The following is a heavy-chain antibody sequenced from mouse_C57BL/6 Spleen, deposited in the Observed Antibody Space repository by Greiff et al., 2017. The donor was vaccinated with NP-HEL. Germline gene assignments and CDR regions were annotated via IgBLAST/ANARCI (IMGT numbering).Heavy chain of an antibody. CDR1: GYTFTDYY. D-gene: IGHD1-1*01. V-gene: IGHV1-26*01. Sequence: EVQLQQSGPELVKPGASVKISCKASGYTFTDYYMNWVKQSHGKSLEWIGDINPNNGGTSYNQKFKGKATLTVDKSSSTAYMELRSLTSEDSAVYYCAKRYYYGSSCDAMDYWGQGTSVTVSS. CDR2: INPNNGGT. J-gene: IGHJ4*01. CDR3: AKRYYYGSSCDAMDY.